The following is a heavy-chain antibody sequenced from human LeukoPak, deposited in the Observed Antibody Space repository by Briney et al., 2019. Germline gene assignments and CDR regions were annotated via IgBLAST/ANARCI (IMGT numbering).Heavy chain of an antibody. CDR2: VSGRTRST. CDR3: TKSDTNPWEASFFDH. Sequence: GGSLRLSCAASGFSFSSSSMTWVRQAPGKGLEAVAIVSGRTRSTYYAASVKGRFTISRDTSKNMLFLQMYSLRVEDTAVYYCTKSDTNPWEASFFDHWGQGTLVTVSS. J-gene: IGHJ4*02. D-gene: IGHD1-26*01. CDR1: GFSFSSSS. V-gene: IGHV3-23*01.